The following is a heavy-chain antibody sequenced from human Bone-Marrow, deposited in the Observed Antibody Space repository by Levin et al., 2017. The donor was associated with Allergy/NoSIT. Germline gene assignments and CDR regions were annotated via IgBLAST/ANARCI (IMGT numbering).Heavy chain of an antibody. CDR3: ATRGGVLGYCSSTSCYRVVKEDYDYYMDV. CDR1: GYTFTGYY. Sequence: GESLKISCKASGYTFTGYYMHWVRQAPGQGLEWMGRINPNSGGTNYAQKFQGRVTMTRDTSISTAYMELSRLRSDDTAVYYCATRGGVLGYCSSTSCYRVVKEDYDYYMDVWGKGTTVTVSS. CDR2: INPNSGGT. J-gene: IGHJ6*03. V-gene: IGHV1-2*06. D-gene: IGHD2-2*01.